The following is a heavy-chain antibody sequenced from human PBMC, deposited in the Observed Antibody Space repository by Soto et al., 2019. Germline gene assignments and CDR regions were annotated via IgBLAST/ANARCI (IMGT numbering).Heavy chain of an antibody. V-gene: IGHV3-64*01. CDR3: ARGSYYDYIWGSYRSSHAFDI. J-gene: IGHJ3*02. CDR1: GFTFGSYA. Sequence: GGSLRLSCAASGFTFGSYAMHWVRQAPGKGLEYVSAISSNGGSTYYANSVKGRFTISRDNSKNTLYLQMGSLRAEDMAVYYCARGSYYDYIWGSYRSSHAFDIWGQGTMVTVSS. CDR2: ISSNGGST. D-gene: IGHD3-16*02.